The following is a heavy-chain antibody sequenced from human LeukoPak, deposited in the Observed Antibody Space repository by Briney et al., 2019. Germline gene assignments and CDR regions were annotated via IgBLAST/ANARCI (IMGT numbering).Heavy chain of an antibody. V-gene: IGHV4-38-2*01. J-gene: IGHJ4*02. CDR3: AKVGAYGDYARHDY. Sequence: SETLSLTCAVSGYSLSSGYYWGWIRQPPGKGLEWIGNIYHSGDTYYNPSLKSRVTISAYTSKNQFSLKLSSVTAADTAVYYCAKVGAYGDYARHDYWGQGTLVTVSS. D-gene: IGHD4-17*01. CDR1: GYSLSSGYY. CDR2: IYHSGDT.